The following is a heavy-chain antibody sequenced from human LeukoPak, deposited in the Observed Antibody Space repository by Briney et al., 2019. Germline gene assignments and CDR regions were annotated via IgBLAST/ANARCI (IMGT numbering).Heavy chain of an antibody. J-gene: IGHJ4*02. Sequence: SETLSLTCTVPGGSISSYYWSWIRQPPGKGLEWIGYIYHSGSTNYNPSLKSRVTISVDTSKNQFSLKLSSVTAADTAVYYCAATEGDTIFQDYWGQGTLVTVSS. V-gene: IGHV4-59*01. CDR3: AATEGDTIFQDY. CDR2: IYHSGST. D-gene: IGHD3-9*01. CDR1: GGSISSYY.